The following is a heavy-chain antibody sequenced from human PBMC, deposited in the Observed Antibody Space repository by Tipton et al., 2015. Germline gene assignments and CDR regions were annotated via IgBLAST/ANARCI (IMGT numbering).Heavy chain of an antibody. D-gene: IGHD5/OR15-5a*01. J-gene: IGHJ5*02. CDR2: IYFTGST. V-gene: IGHV4-31*03. CDR3: AKVSTFLNWFDP. CDR1: GGSISRYY. Sequence: TLSLTCTVSGGSISRYYWSWIRQHPGKGLEWIGYIYFTGSTYYNPSLKSRVTISVDTSKNQFSLKLSSVTAADTAVYYCAKVSTFLNWFDPWGQGTLVTVSS.